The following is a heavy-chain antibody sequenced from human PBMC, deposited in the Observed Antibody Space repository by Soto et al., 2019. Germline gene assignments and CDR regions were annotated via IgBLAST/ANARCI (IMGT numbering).Heavy chain of an antibody. D-gene: IGHD3-22*01. CDR3: ARGRGYDYYDSSGYIDY. Sequence: LRLSCAASGFTFSSYGMHWVRQAPGKGLEWVAVIWYDGSNKYYADSVKGRFTISRDNSKNTLYLQMNSLRAEDTAVYYCARGRGYDYYDSSGYIDYWGQGTLVTVSS. J-gene: IGHJ4*02. CDR1: GFTFSSYG. CDR2: IWYDGSNK. V-gene: IGHV3-33*01.